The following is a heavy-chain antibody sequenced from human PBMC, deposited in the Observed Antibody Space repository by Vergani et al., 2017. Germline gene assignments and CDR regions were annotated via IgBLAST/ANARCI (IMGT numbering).Heavy chain of an antibody. V-gene: IGHV4-31*03. CDR3: ARGVRAVAVYFDY. CDR2: IYYSGST. CDR1: GGSISSGGYY. J-gene: IGHJ4*02. D-gene: IGHD6-19*01. Sequence: QVQLQESGPGLVKPSQTLSLTCTVSGGSISSGGYYWSWIRQHPGKGLERIGYIYYSGSTYYNPSLKSRVTISVDTSKNQFSLKLSSVTAADTAVYYCARGVRAVAVYFDYWGQGTLVTVSS.